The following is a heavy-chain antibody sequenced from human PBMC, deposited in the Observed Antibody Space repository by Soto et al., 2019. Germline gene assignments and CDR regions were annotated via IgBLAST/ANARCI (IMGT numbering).Heavy chain of an antibody. CDR2: ISGSGGST. D-gene: IGHD3-10*01. CDR3: AKENPGGHYYYYYGMDV. Sequence: LRLSCAVSGFIFSSYAMSWVRQAPGKGLEWVSAISGSGGSTYYADSVKGRFTISRDNSKNTLYLQMNSLRAEDTAVYYCAKENPGGHYYYYYGMDVWGQGTTVTVPS. CDR1: GFIFSSYA. J-gene: IGHJ6*02. V-gene: IGHV3-23*01.